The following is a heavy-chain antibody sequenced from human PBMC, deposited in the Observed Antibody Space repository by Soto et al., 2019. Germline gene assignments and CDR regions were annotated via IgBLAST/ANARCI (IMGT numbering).Heavy chain of an antibody. CDR3: AKVLVAFRGPDNLAY. J-gene: IGHJ4*02. Sequence: QVQLVESGGGVVQPGRSLRLSCAASGFTFSSYGMHWVRQAPGKGLEWVAVVSYDGSLAYYADSMKGRFTISRDNSKNTLYLEMNSLRAEDTAVYYCAKVLVAFRGPDNLAYWGQGTLVTVSS. CDR2: VSYDGSLA. V-gene: IGHV3-30*18. CDR1: GFTFSSYG. D-gene: IGHD2-21*01.